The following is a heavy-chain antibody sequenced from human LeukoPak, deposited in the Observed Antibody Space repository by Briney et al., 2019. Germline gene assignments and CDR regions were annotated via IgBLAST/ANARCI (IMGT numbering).Heavy chain of an antibody. CDR2: INPNSGGT. V-gene: IGHV1-2*02. CDR3: ARGLQERDAFDI. D-gene: IGHD4-11*01. Sequence: GASVKVSCKASGYTFTGYYMHWVRQAPGQGLEGMGWINPNSGGTKYAQKFQGRVTMTRDTSISTAYMELSMLRSDDTAVYYCARGLQERDAFDIWGQGTMVTVSS. CDR1: GYTFTGYY. J-gene: IGHJ3*02.